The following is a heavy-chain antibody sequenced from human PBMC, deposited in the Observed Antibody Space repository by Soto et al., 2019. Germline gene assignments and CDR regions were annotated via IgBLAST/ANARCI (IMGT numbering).Heavy chain of an antibody. CDR3: AREGSGDYNGMDV. Sequence: ASVKVSCKASGYTFPSYGISWVRQAPGQGLEWMGWTSAYFGNTNYAQKFQGRVTITTDKSTSTAYMELSSLRSDDTAVYYCAREGSGDYNGMDVWGQGTTVTVSS. CDR2: TSAYFGNT. CDR1: GYTFPSYG. D-gene: IGHD3-10*01. V-gene: IGHV1-18*01. J-gene: IGHJ6*02.